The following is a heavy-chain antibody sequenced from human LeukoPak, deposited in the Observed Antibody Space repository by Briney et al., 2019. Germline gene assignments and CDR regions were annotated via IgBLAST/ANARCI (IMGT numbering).Heavy chain of an antibody. Sequence: GGSLRLSCAASGFTFSGYWMHWVRQAPGKGLVWVSRINSDGSSAIYADSVKGRFTFSRDNAKNTLYLQMNSLRAEDTAVYYCVRDKFGTLIYGSSYFDSWGQGTLVTVSS. CDR3: VRDKFGTLIYGSSYFDS. J-gene: IGHJ4*02. CDR2: INSDGSSA. D-gene: IGHD4-17*01. CDR1: GFTFSGYW. V-gene: IGHV3-74*01.